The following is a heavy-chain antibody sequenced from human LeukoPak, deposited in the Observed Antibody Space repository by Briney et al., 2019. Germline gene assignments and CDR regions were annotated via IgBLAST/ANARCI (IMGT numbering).Heavy chain of an antibody. CDR3: ARDPGGCSGGSCYPDAFDI. V-gene: IGHV3-21*01. CDR1: GFTFSSYS. CDR2: ISSSSYI. Sequence: GGSLRLSCAASGFTFSSYSMNWVRQAPGKGLEWVSSISSSSYIYYADSVKGRFTISRDNAKNSLYLQMNSLRAEDTAVYYCARDPGGCSGGSCYPDAFDIWGQGTMVTVSS. J-gene: IGHJ3*02. D-gene: IGHD2-15*01.